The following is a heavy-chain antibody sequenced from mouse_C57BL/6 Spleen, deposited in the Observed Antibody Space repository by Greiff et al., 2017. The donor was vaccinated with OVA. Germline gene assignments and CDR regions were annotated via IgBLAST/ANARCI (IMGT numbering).Heavy chain of an antibody. J-gene: IGHJ2*01. CDR3: ARTDGYYLDY. V-gene: IGHV1-19*01. Sequence: SGPVLVKPGASVKMSCKASGYTFTDYYMNWVKQSHGKSLEWIGVINPYNGGTSYNQKFKGKATLTVDKSSSTAYMELNSLTSEDSAVYYCARTDGYYLDYWGQGTTLTVSS. CDR1: GYTFTDYY. CDR2: INPYNGGT. D-gene: IGHD2-3*01.